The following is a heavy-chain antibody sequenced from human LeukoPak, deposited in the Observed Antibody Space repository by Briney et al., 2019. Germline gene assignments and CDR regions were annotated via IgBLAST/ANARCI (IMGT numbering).Heavy chain of an antibody. D-gene: IGHD2-2*02. CDR2: IRSKANSYAT. CDR1: GFTFSGSA. CDR3: TRLKERYCSSTSCYMDYYYYGMDV. J-gene: IGHJ6*02. V-gene: IGHV3-73*01. Sequence: GGSLRLSCAASGFTFSGSAMHWVRQASGKGLEWVGRIRSKANSYATAYAASVKGRFTISRDDSKNTAYLQMNSLKTEDTAVYYCTRLKERYCSSTSCYMDYYYYGMDVWGQGTTVTVSS.